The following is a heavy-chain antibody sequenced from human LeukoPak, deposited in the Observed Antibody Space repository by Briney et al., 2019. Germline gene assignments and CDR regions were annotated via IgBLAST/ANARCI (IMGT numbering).Heavy chain of an antibody. D-gene: IGHD1-26*01. CDR3: ARDSGSYFDAFDI. CDR1: GFTFSNYA. Sequence: GGSLRLSCAASGFTFSNYAMTWVRQAPGKGLEWVSGISGCGSSTYYADSVKGRFTLSRDYPKNTLYLQMNSLRAEDTAVYFCARDSGSYFDAFDIWGQGTMVTVSS. CDR2: ISGCGSST. J-gene: IGHJ3*02. V-gene: IGHV3-23*01.